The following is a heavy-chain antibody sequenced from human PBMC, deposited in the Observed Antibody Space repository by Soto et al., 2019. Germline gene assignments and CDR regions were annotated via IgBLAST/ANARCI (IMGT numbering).Heavy chain of an antibody. CDR3: AKDLYGSGSYWFVAFDY. D-gene: IGHD3-10*01. J-gene: IGHJ4*02. CDR1: EYTFTGYY. V-gene: IGHV1-2*02. Sequence: ASVKVSCKASEYTFTGYYLHWVRQAPGQGLEWMGWINPNSGATTYAQKFQGRVTMTRDTSISTAYMELSRLRSDDTAVYYCAKDLYGSGSYWFVAFDYWGQGTLVTVSS. CDR2: INPNSGAT.